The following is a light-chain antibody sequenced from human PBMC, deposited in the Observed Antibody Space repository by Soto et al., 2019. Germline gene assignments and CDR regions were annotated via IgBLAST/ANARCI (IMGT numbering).Light chain of an antibody. Sequence: QSALTQPASVSGSPGQSLTISCTGTSSDVGGYNYVSWYQQHPGKAPKLMIYDVSNRPSGVSNRFSGSKSGNTASLTISGLQAEDEADDYCSSYTSSSFYVFGTGTKVTVL. CDR1: SSDVGGYNY. CDR2: DVS. V-gene: IGLV2-14*01. CDR3: SSYTSSSFYV. J-gene: IGLJ1*01.